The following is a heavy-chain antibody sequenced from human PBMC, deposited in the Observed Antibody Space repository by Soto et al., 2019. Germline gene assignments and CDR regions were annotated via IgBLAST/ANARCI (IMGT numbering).Heavy chain of an antibody. CDR1: GFTFNNYW. V-gene: IGHV3-7*04. Sequence: EVQLVESGGGLVQPGGSLRLSCAASGFTFNNYWMSWVRQAPGKGLEWVTKIKQDGSEKYYVDSVKGRFTISRDNAKNSLSLQMNSLRGDDTAVYYCARVNGKVGGAIDYWGQGTLVTVSS. J-gene: IGHJ4*02. D-gene: IGHD3-16*01. CDR2: IKQDGSEK. CDR3: ARVNGKVGGAIDY.